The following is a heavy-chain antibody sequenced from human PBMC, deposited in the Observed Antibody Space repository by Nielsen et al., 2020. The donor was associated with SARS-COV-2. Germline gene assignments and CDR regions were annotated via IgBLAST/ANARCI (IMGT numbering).Heavy chain of an antibody. CDR1: GYSFTRNG. CDR3: ARDALRYFDWSFVDSFDL. V-gene: IGHV1-18*01. D-gene: IGHD3-9*01. Sequence: ASVKVSCKASGYSFTRNGISWVRQAPGQGLEWMGWISGYNGDTNYEQRFQGRVTMTADTSTSTAYMELRSLKSDDTAVYYCARDALRYFDWSFVDSFDLWGQGTMVTVSS. J-gene: IGHJ3*01. CDR2: ISGYNGDT.